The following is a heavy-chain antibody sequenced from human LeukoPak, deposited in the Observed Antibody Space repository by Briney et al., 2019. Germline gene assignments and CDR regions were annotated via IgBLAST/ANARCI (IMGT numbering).Heavy chain of an antibody. V-gene: IGHV4-31*03. Sequence: PSQTLSLTCTVSGASVSSGDYYWSWLRQHPGKGLESIGYIHYSGPTYSNPSLRSRVTLSVDTSHNLLYLRLSSVTSADTGVYYCARCYIETGACASGVWYTGGLDPWGQGALVTVSS. CDR2: IHYSGPT. CDR1: GASVSSGDYY. J-gene: IGHJ5*02. CDR3: ARCYIETGACASGVWYTGGLDP. D-gene: IGHD2-8*01.